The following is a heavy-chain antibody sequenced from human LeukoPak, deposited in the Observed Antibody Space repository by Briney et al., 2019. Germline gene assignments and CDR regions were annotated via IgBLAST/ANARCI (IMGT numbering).Heavy chain of an antibody. J-gene: IGHJ3*02. Sequence: GGSLRLSCAASGFTVSRNYMSWVRQAPGKGLEWVSLIYSSGNTYYADSVKGRFTISRDNSKNTLYLQMNSLRAEDTAVYYCATDTDCSSTSCYYSGAFDIWGQGTMVTVSS. CDR3: ATDTDCSSTSCYYSGAFDI. CDR2: IYSSGNT. V-gene: IGHV3-66*01. D-gene: IGHD2-2*01. CDR1: GFTVSRNY.